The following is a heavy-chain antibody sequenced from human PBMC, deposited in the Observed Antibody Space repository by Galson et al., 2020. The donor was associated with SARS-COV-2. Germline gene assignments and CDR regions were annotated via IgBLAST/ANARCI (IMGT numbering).Heavy chain of an antibody. D-gene: IGHD3-10*01. V-gene: IGHV3-30-3*01. Sequence: GGSLRLSCAASGFTLSSYAMHWVRQAPGKGLEWVAVISYDGSNKYYADSVKGRFTISRDNSKNTLYLQMNSLRAEDTAVYYCARGADFGESSVGYYGMDVWGQGTTVTVSS. CDR1: GFTLSSYA. CDR3: ARGADFGESSVGYYGMDV. CDR2: ISYDGSNK. J-gene: IGHJ6*02.